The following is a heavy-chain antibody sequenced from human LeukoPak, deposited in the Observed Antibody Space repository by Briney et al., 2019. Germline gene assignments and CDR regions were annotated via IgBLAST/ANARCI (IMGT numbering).Heavy chain of an antibody. Sequence: GGSLRLSCAASGFTFSSYSMNWVRQAPGKGLEWVSYISTSSSTIYYADSVKGRFTISRGNAKNSLYLQMNSLRAEDTAVYYCARAGDDYVWGSYRPFDYWGQGTLVTVSS. J-gene: IGHJ4*02. V-gene: IGHV3-48*01. CDR1: GFTFSSYS. CDR3: ARAGDDYVWGSYRPFDY. D-gene: IGHD3-16*02. CDR2: ISTSSSTI.